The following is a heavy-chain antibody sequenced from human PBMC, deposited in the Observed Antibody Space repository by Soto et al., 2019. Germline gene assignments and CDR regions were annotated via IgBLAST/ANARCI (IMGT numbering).Heavy chain of an antibody. CDR2: ISGYNGNT. J-gene: IGHJ4*02. CDR1: GYTFTSYG. Sequence: QVQLVQSGAEVKKPGASVKVSCKTSGYTFTSYGVSWVRQAPGQGLEWVGWISGYNGNTNYAQKLQGRGTMTTDTATATAYMELRGLRSDDTAIYYCARGYFDYRGQGTLVTVSS. CDR3: ARGYFDY. V-gene: IGHV1-18*04.